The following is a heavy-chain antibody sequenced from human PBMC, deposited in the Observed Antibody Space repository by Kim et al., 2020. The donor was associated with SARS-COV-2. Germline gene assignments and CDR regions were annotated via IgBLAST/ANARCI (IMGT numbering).Heavy chain of an antibody. J-gene: IGHJ4*02. Sequence: PSLKHRVTISVDTSKNQFALKLSSVTAADTAVYYCARMYYYGSGKRWFDYWGQGTLVTVSS. D-gene: IGHD3-10*01. CDR3: ARMYYYGSGKRWFDY. V-gene: IGHV4-39*01.